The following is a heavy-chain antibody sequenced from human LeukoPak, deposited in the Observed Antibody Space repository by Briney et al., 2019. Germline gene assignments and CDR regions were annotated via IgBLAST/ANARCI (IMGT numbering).Heavy chain of an antibody. D-gene: IGHD3-22*01. CDR1: GGSISSYY. CDR3: AREDADYYDSSGYFDY. Sequence: SETLSLTCTVSGGSISSYYWSWIRQPPGKGLEWIGYIYYSGSTNYNPSLKSRVTISVDTSKNQFSLKLSSVTAADTAVYYCAREDADYYDSSGYFDYWGQGTLVTVSS. J-gene: IGHJ4*02. CDR2: IYYSGST. V-gene: IGHV4-59*01.